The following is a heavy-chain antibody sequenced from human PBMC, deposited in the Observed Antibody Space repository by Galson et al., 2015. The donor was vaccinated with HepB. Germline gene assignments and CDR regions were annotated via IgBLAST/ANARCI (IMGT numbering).Heavy chain of an antibody. Sequence: SVKVSCKASGGTFSSYAISWVRQAPGQGLEWMGGIIPIFGTANYAQKFQGRVTITADESTSTAYMELSSLRSEDTAVYYCARDVGIAAAGIFDYWGQGTLVTVSS. J-gene: IGHJ4*02. CDR2: IIPIFGTA. V-gene: IGHV1-69*13. D-gene: IGHD6-13*01. CDR1: GGTFSSYA. CDR3: ARDVGIAAAGIFDY.